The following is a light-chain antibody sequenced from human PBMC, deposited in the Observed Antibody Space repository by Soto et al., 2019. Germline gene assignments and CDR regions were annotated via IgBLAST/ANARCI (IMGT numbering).Light chain of an antibody. V-gene: IGLV2-14*01. J-gene: IGLJ1*01. CDR1: SSDVGGYNY. CDR3: SSYTTRSTRV. Sequence: QSALTQPASVSGSPGQSITISCTGTSSDVGGYNYVSWYQQHPGKAPKLMISEVSNRPSGVSNRFSGSKSGNTASLTISGLQAEDEADYYCSSYTTRSTRVFGTGTKVTVL. CDR2: EVS.